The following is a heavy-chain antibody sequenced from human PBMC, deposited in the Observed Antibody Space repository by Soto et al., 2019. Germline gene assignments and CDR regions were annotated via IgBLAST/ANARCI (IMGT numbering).Heavy chain of an antibody. D-gene: IGHD7-27*01. CDR1: GDPVSSGSYY. CDR3: AAKLGTTHYFDF. CDR2: IYHTGST. Sequence: QVQLQESGPGLVQPSQTLSLTCSVSGDPVSSGSYYWTWVRQHPVKGLEWIGYIYHTGSTYYNPSLQSRLIMSIDTSKNQFSLHLYCVTAADTAVYFCAAKLGTTHYFDFWGQGSLVAVSS. J-gene: IGHJ4*02. V-gene: IGHV4-31*03.